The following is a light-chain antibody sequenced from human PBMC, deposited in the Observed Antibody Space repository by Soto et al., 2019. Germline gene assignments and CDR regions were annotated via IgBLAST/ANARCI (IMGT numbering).Light chain of an antibody. J-gene: IGKJ4*01. CDR3: QKYDRAPLT. CDR1: QGINNY. V-gene: IGKV1-27*01. CDR2: GAS. Sequence: EIQMTQSPSSLAASVGDRVTITCRASQGINNYLAWYQQRPGKVPKLLIYGASTLQWGVPSRFSGSGYGTDFALTINSLQPEDVATYYCQKYDRAPLTFGGGTKVEIK.